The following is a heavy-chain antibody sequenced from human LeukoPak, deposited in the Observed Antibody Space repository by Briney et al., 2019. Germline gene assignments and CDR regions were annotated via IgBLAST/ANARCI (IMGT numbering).Heavy chain of an antibody. J-gene: IGHJ1*01. D-gene: IGHD3-22*01. V-gene: IGHV3-48*03. CDR2: IASSGSTI. CDR1: GFTFSNYE. CDR3: ATSRGYFFRWFQH. Sequence: PGGSLRLSCSASGFTFSNYEMNWVRQAPGKELEWVSYIASSGSTIYYADSVKGRFTISRDNAKSSLYLQMNSLRADDTAVYYCATSRGYFFRWFQHWGQGTLVTVSS.